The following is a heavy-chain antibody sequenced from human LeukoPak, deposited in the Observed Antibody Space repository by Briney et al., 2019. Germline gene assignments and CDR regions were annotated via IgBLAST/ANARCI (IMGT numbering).Heavy chain of an antibody. Sequence: GGSLRLSCAASGFTFSRYWMTWVRQVPGKGLEWVANIKQDGSEIHYADSVKGRFTISRDNAKNSLYLQMNSLRAEDTAVYYCARGRTRVLTPAAIPYYFDCGGQGTLVTVSS. D-gene: IGHD2-2*01. CDR2: IKQDGSEI. CDR1: GFTFSRYW. CDR3: ARGRTRVLTPAAIPYYFDC. J-gene: IGHJ4*02. V-gene: IGHV3-7*04.